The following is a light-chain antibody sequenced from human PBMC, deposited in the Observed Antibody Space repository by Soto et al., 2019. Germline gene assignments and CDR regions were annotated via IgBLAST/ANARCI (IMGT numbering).Light chain of an antibody. Sequence: DIQMTKSPSTLSGSVGDRVTITYRASQTISSWLAWYQQKPGKAPKLLIYKASTLKSGVPSRFSGSGSGTEFTLTTSSLQPDDFATYYCQHYNSYSEAFGEGTKVDIK. J-gene: IGKJ1*01. CDR3: QHYNSYSEA. V-gene: IGKV1-5*03. CDR1: QTISSW. CDR2: KAS.